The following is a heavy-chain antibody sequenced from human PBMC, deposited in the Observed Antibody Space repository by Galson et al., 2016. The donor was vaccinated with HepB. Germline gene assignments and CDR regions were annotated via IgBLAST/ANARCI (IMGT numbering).Heavy chain of an antibody. D-gene: IGHD3-10*01. V-gene: IGHV4-39*01. CDR1: GGSISSNYY. CDR2: FYYSGST. CDR3: ARHVGAGCNQGWDY. J-gene: IGHJ4*02. Sequence: SETLSLTCTVSGGSISSNYYWGWIRQPPGKGLEWIGSFYYSGSTNYNPSLKSRVTISVDTSKNQFSLNLSSVTAADTAVYYCARHVGAGCNQGWDYWGQGTLVTVSS.